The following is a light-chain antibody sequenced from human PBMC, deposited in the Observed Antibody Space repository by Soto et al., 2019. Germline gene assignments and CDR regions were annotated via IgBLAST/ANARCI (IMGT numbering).Light chain of an antibody. CDR2: GAS. V-gene: IGKV3-15*01. J-gene: IGKJ1*01. CDR3: QPQNNWPPWT. CDR1: PSVANN. Sequence: DIVMTQSPATLSVSPGERATLSCRASPSVANNVAWYQQKPGQPPRLLIYGASTRAAGVPARFSGSGYGRQFSLTISSLQSEDFAIYHCQPQNNWPPWTFGQGTKVEV.